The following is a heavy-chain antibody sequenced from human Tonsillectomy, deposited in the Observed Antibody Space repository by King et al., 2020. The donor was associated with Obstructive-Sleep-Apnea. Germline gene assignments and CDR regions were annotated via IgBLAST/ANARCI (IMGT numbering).Heavy chain of an antibody. CDR1: GVSLSTSGVG. CDR3: AHRLLGLEDAFDI. D-gene: IGHD7-27*01. J-gene: IGHJ3*02. V-gene: IGHV2-5*02. CDR2: FYWDDDK. Sequence: QVTLKESGPTLVKPTQTLTLTCTFSGVSLSTSGVGVGWIRQPPGKALEGLALFYWDDDKCYIPSLKSRLTIPNDKSKNKVVLTMTNMDPVDTATYYCAHRLLGLEDAFDIWGQGTMVTVSS.